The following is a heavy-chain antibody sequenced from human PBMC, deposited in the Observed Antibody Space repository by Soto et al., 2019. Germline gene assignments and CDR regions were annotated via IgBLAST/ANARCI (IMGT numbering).Heavy chain of an antibody. CDR2: IIPMFGTA. Sequence: GASVKVSCKASGGTLSSHVFTWVRQAPGRGLEWMGGIIPMFGTANHAQKFQGRVTLIADESTNTAYLELSSLRSEDTAVYYCARGSRDCSGGTCFPLPTAEYFRHWGQGTLVTVSS. CDR1: GGTLSSHV. CDR3: ARGSRDCSGGTCFPLPTAEYFRH. V-gene: IGHV1-69*13. D-gene: IGHD2-15*01. J-gene: IGHJ1*01.